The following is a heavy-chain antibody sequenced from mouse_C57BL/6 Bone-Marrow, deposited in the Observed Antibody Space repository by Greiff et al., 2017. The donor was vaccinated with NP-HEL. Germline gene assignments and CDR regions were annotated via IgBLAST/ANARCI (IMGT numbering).Heavy chain of an antibody. J-gene: IGHJ4*01. Sequence: QVQLQQSGAELAKPGASVKLSCKASGYTFTSYWMHWVKQRPGQGLEWIGNINPSSGYTKYNQKFKDKATLTADKSSSTAYMQLSSLTSEDSAVYYCARVTPCYYAMDYWCRGTSVTVSA. CDR3: ARVTPCYYAMDY. D-gene: IGHD2-12*01. CDR1: GYTFTSYW. V-gene: IGHV1-7*01. CDR2: INPSSGYT.